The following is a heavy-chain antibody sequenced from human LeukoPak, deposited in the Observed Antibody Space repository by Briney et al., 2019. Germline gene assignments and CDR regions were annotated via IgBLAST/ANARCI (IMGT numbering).Heavy chain of an antibody. CDR1: GYTFTDYY. CDR3: ARVGGLPA. Sequence: ASVKVSCKASGYTFTDYYLHWVRQAPGQGLEWMGRIDPKSGGTNYAQKFQGRVTMTRDTSISTAYMELSSLRPDDTAIFYCARVGGLPAWGQGTLVTVSS. J-gene: IGHJ4*02. CDR2: IDPKSGGT. D-gene: IGHD3-10*01. V-gene: IGHV1-2*02.